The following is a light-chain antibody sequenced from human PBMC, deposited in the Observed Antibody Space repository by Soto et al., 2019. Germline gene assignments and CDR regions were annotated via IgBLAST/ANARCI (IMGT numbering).Light chain of an antibody. CDR3: NSFTSSHTFV. V-gene: IGLV2-14*03. CDR2: DVT. CDR1: SSDVGEYDY. Sequence: QSVLTQPASVSGSPGQSITISCTGTSSDVGEYDYVSWYQHHPGKAPKLIIYDVTDRPSGVSNRFSASKSGNTASLTISGLQAEDEADYYCNSFTSSHTFVFGTGTKVTVL. J-gene: IGLJ1*01.